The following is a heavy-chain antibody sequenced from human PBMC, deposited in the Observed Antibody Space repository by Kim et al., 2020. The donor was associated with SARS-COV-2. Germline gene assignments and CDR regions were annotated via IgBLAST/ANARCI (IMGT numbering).Heavy chain of an antibody. J-gene: IGHJ4*02. CDR1: GFTFSSYA. V-gene: IGHV3-30*04. CDR3: ARDREAAAGTCDY. CDR2: ISYDGSSK. D-gene: IGHD6-13*01. Sequence: GGSLRLSCAASGFTFSSYAMQWVRQAPGKGLEWVAVISYDGSSKYYADSVKGRVTISRDNSKNTLYLQMNSLRAEDTAVYYCARDREAAAGTCDYWGQGTLVTVSS.